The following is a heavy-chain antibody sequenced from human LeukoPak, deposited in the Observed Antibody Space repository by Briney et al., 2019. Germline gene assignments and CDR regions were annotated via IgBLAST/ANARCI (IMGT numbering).Heavy chain of an antibody. V-gene: IGHV1-69*13. J-gene: IGHJ5*02. CDR2: IIPIFGTA. CDR3: ARTAEIQLWLGHGVENWFDP. D-gene: IGHD5-18*01. CDR1: GGTFSSYA. Sequence: GASVKVSCKASGGTFSSYAISWVRQAPGQGLEWMGGIIPIFGTANYAQKFQGRVTITADESTSTAYMELSRLRSDDTAVYYCARTAEIQLWLGHGVENWFDPWGQGTLVTVSS.